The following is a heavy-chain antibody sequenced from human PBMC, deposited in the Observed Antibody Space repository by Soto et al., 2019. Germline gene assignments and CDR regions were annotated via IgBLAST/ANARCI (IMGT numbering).Heavy chain of an antibody. D-gene: IGHD2-15*01. V-gene: IGHV3-21*06. CDR3: ASPPPAASPAPERHYDL. CDR1: GFIFTSYT. CDR2: ISPNSDYI. Sequence: GGSLRLSCAASGFIFTSYTMNWVRQAPGRGLEWDSSISPNSDYIYDSDSVKGRFTISRDNAKYSLFLQMNILRPEDTAVYFCASPPPAASPAPERHYDLWGRGTLVTVSS. J-gene: IGHJ2*01.